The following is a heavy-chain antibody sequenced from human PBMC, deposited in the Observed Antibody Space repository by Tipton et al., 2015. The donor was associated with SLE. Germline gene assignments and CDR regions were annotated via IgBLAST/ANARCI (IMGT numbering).Heavy chain of an antibody. V-gene: IGHV4-61*05. Sequence: TLSLTCTVSGGSIRSSRHFWGWIRQPPGKGLEWIGVLYYSGITNYNPSLQSRVTLSVDMSKNQFSLRLSSVTVADTAVYYCAKDYNHDNADYNWGQGTLVIVSS. CDR2: LYYSGIT. CDR3: AKDYNHDNADYN. D-gene: IGHD4-17*01. CDR1: GGSIRSSRHF. J-gene: IGHJ4*02.